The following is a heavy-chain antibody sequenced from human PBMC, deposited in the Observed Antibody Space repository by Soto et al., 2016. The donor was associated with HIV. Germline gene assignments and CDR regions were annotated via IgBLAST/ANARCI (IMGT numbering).Heavy chain of an antibody. J-gene: IGHJ5*02. CDR3: ARGHYYDSSHFYSNWFDP. V-gene: IGHV1-46*01. CDR2: INPSGGST. Sequence: LVQSGASVKVSCKASGYTFTNYYMHWVRQAPGQGLQWMGIINPSGGSTRYAQKFQGRVTMTRDTSTSTVYMELSSLRSEDTAIYYCARGHYYDSSHFYSNWFDPWGQGTLVTVSS. D-gene: IGHD3-22*01. CDR1: GYTFTNYY.